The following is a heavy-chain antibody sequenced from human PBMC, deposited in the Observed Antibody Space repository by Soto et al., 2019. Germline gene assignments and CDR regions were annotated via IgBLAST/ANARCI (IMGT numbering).Heavy chain of an antibody. Sequence: QVQLVESGGGLVKPGGSLRLSCAASGFTFSDYYMSWIRQAPGQGLEWVSYISSSGSTIYYADSVKGRFTIARDNAKNALYLQMNSRRAEDTAVYYCAIDEARYSSSRYYYGTDVWGQGTTVTVSS. CDR3: AIDEARYSSSRYYYGTDV. J-gene: IGHJ6*02. CDR2: ISSSGSTI. CDR1: GFTFSDYY. D-gene: IGHD6-6*01. V-gene: IGHV3-11*01.